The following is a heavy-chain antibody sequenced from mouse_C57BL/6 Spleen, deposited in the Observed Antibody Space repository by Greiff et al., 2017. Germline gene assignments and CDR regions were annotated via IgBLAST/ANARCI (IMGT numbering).Heavy chain of an antibody. D-gene: IGHD4-1*01. V-gene: IGHV1-54*01. Sequence: VKLQESGAELVRPGTSVKVSCKASGYAFTNYLIEWVKQRPGQGLEWIGVINPGSGGTNYNEKFKGKATLTADKSSSTAYMQLSSLTSEDSAVYFCARSELSLDYWGQGTTLTVSS. CDR1: GYAFTNYL. CDR3: ARSELSLDY. J-gene: IGHJ2*01. CDR2: INPGSGGT.